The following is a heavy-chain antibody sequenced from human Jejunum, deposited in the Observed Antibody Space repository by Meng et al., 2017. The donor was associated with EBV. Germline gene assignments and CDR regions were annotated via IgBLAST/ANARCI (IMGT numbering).Heavy chain of an antibody. CDR1: GFTFDSYA. J-gene: IGHJ4*02. Sequence: EXQLVEXXXGVVQPGXSLRLSCAASGFTFDSYAMSWVRQAPGKGLEWVSSISTDGANTYYTDSVKGRFTISRDNSKNTLYLQMNSLRGEDTALYYCARRIVEANPFDYWGQGTLVTVSS. CDR2: ISTDGANT. CDR3: ARRIVEANPFDY. D-gene: IGHD1-26*01. V-gene: IGHV3-23*04.